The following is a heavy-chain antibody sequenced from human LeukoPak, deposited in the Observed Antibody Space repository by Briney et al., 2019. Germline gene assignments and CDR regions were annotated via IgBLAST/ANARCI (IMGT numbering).Heavy chain of an antibody. J-gene: IGHJ4*02. CDR3: ARVPYVSGTFDY. D-gene: IGHD3-10*01. V-gene: IGHV3-30-3*01. CDR1: GFTFSSYA. CDR2: ISYDGSSE. Sequence: PGRSLRLSCAASGFTFSSYAIHWVRQAPGKGLEWVAVISYDGSSEYYADSVKGRFTISRDNSKNTLYLQMNSLRTEDTAVYYCARVPYVSGTFDYWGQGTLVTVSS.